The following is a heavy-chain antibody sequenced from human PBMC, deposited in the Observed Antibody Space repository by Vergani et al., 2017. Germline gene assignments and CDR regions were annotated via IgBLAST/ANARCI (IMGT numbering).Heavy chain of an antibody. CDR1: GYTFTSYG. D-gene: IGHD3-9*01. CDR2: ISAYNGNT. J-gene: IGHJ4*02. V-gene: IGHV1-18*01. CDR3: ARELDYDILTGYYDSHFDY. Sequence: QVQLVQSGAEVKKPGASVKVSCKASGYTFTSYGISWVRQAPGQGLEWMGWISAYNGNTNYAQKLQGRVTMTTDTSTSTAYMALRSLRSDDTAVYYCARELDYDILTGYYDSHFDYWGQGTLVTVSS.